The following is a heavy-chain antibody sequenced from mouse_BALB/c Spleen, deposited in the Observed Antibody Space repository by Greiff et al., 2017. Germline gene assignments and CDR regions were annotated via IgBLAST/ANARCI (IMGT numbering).Heavy chain of an antibody. V-gene: IGHV1-4*01. D-gene: IGHD2-3*01. CDR3: ANYDGYGSFS. CDR2: INPSSGYT. J-gene: IGHJ2*01. Sequence: VQLQQSGAELAKPGASVKMSCKASGYTFTSYTMHWVKQRPGQGLEWIGYINPSSGYTNYNQKFKDKATLTAYKSSSTAYMQLSSLTSEDSAVYYCANYDGYGSFSWGQGTTLTVSS. CDR1: GYTFTSYT.